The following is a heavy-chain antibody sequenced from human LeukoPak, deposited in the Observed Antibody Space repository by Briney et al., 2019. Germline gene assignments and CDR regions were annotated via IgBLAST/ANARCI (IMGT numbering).Heavy chain of an antibody. CDR3: ARSCPVRGSYRYFDY. CDR2: IYYSGST. D-gene: IGHD3-16*02. J-gene: IGHJ4*02. CDR1: GGSISSGGYY. V-gene: IGHV4-31*03. Sequence: PSQTLSLTCTVSGGSISSGGYYWSWIRQHPGKGLEWIGYIYYSGSTYYNPSLKSRVTISVDTSKNQFSLKLSSVTAADTAVYYCARSCPVRGSYRYFDYWGQGTLVTVSS.